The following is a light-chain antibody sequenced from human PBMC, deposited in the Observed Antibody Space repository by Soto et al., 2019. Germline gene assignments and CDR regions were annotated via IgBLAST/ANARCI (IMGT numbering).Light chain of an antibody. V-gene: IGKV3-11*01. J-gene: IGKJ1*01. CDR1: QSVSRY. Sequence: EIVLTQSPATLSLSPGERATLSCRASQSVSRYFAWYQQRPGQAPRLLIYDASNRATGVPARFSGSGSGTDFTLTISSLEPEDFAVYYCQQRSNWPVTFGQGTKVGIK. CDR3: QQRSNWPVT. CDR2: DAS.